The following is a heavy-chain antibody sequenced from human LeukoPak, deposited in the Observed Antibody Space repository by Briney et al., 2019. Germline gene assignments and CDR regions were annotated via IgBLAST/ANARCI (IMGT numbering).Heavy chain of an antibody. Sequence: SETLSLTCTVSGGSISSSSYYWGWIRQPPGKGLEWIGSIYYSGSTYYNPSLKSRVTISVDTSKNQFSLKLSSETAADTAVYYCARVSDYYGSGSPNFDYWGQGTLVTVSS. CDR2: IYYSGST. D-gene: IGHD3-10*01. V-gene: IGHV4-39*07. J-gene: IGHJ4*02. CDR3: ARVSDYYGSGSPNFDY. CDR1: GGSISSSSYY.